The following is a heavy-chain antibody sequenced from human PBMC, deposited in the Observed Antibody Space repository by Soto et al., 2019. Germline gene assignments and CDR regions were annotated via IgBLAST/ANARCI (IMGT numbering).Heavy chain of an antibody. CDR3: ARDMFSGDSSVPHY. CDR2: IYPGDSDT. V-gene: IGHV5-51*01. D-gene: IGHD3-22*01. CDR1: GYSFSRYW. J-gene: IGHJ4*02. Sequence: PGESLKISCKGSGYSFSRYWIAWVRQTPGKGLEWMGLIYPGDSDTRYSPSFQGQVTISADKSITTAYLRWSSLKASDTAIYYCARDMFSGDSSVPHYWGQGTLVTVSS.